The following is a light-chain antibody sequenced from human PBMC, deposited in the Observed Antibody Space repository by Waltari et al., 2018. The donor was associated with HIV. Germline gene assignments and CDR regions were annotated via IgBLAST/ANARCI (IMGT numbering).Light chain of an antibody. J-gene: IGKJ1*01. V-gene: IGKV1-39*01. CDR2: GAS. CDR3: QQSYTTRWT. Sequence: DIQMTQSPSPLSASVGDRVTITCRASQSIDTFLNWYQQKPGKAPKLLIYGASRLQSGVPSRFSGSGSGTDFTLTVNSLQPEDFATYYCQQSYTTRWTFGLGTKVEMK. CDR1: QSIDTF.